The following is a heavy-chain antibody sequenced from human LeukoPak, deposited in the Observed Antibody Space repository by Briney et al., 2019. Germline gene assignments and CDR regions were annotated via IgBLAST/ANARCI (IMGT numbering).Heavy chain of an antibody. Sequence: GGSLRLSCAASGFTFSSAWMSWVRQAPGKGLEWVGRIKSKTDGVTPDYTGPVKGRFTISRDDSKNTLYLQMNSLKTEDTAVYYCTADLGTTSLQDYYYYMDVWGDGTTVTVSS. J-gene: IGHJ6*03. V-gene: IGHV3-15*01. CDR1: GFTFSSAW. CDR2: IKSKTDGVTP. D-gene: IGHD1-7*01. CDR3: TADLGTTSLQDYYYYMDV.